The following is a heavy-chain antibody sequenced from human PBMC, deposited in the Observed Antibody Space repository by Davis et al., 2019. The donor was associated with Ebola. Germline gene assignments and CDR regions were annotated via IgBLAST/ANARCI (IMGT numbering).Heavy chain of an antibody. CDR2: ISSSSSTI. D-gene: IGHD2-21*02. Sequence: GESLKISCAASGFSFSSYWMSWVRQAPGKGLEWVSYISSSSSTIYYADSVKGRFTISRDNAKNSLYLQMNSLRAEDTALYYCAKDIGVGGDSPDYYYGMDVWGKGTTVTVSS. CDR1: GFSFSSYW. CDR3: AKDIGVGGDSPDYYYGMDV. V-gene: IGHV3-48*04. J-gene: IGHJ6*04.